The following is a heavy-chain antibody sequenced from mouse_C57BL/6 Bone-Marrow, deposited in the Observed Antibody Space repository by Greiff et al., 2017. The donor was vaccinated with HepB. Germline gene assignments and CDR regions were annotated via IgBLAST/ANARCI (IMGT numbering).Heavy chain of an antibody. J-gene: IGHJ1*03. Sequence: QVQLKESGAELVKPGASVKLSCKASGYTFTSYWMHWVKQRPGQGLEWIGMIHPNSGSTNYNEKFKSKATLTVDKSSSTAYMQLSSLTSEDSAVYYCARSYYDYDAWYFDVWGTGTTVTVSS. D-gene: IGHD2-4*01. V-gene: IGHV1-64*01. CDR3: ARSYYDYDAWYFDV. CDR2: IHPNSGST. CDR1: GYTFTSYW.